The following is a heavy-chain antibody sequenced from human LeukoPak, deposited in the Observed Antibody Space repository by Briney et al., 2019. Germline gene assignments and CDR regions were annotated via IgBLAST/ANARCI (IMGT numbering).Heavy chain of an antibody. V-gene: IGHV5-51*01. J-gene: IGHJ3*02. Sequence: PGESLKISCKGSGYSFTSYWIGWVRQMPGKGLEWMGIIYPGDSDTRYSPSFQGQVTISADKSIGTAYLQWSSLKASDTAMYYCARRRGYSYGYLGGIAFDIWGQGTMVTVSS. D-gene: IGHD5-18*01. CDR2: IYPGDSDT. CDR3: ARRRGYSYGYLGGIAFDI. CDR1: GYSFTSYW.